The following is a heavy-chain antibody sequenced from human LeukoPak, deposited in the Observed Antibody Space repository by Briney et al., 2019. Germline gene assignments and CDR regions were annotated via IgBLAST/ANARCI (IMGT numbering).Heavy chain of an antibody. CDR3: ATNTMFRGIHAFDI. V-gene: IGHV5-51*01. D-gene: IGHD3-10*01. CDR2: IYPGDSDT. J-gene: IGHJ3*02. Sequence: GEYRQISCKGSGYSFTSYWIGWVRQMPGKGLEWMGIIYPGDSDTRYSPSFQGQVTISADKSISTAYLQWSSLKASDSAMYYCATNTMFRGIHAFDIWGQGKMVSVSS. CDR1: GYSFTSYW.